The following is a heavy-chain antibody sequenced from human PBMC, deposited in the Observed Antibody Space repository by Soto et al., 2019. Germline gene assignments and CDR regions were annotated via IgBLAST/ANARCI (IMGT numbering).Heavy chain of an antibody. CDR3: ARDMRVFGGMDV. D-gene: IGHD3-3*01. J-gene: IGHJ6*02. Sequence: XATLSLTCTVSGGSITSYDWSWIRQPAGKGLEWIGRTYITVDSNYSPSLKSRVTMSLDTSKNQFSLKLSSVTAADTAVYYCARDMRVFGGMDVWGRGTTVTVS. CDR2: TYITVDS. V-gene: IGHV4-4*07. CDR1: GGSITSYD.